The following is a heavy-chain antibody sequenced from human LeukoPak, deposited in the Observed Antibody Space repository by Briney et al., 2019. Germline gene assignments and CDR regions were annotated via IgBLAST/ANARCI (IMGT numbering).Heavy chain of an antibody. D-gene: IGHD2-15*01. V-gene: IGHV4-61*02. CDR2: IYTSGST. J-gene: IGHJ5*02. Sequence: SQTLSLTRTVSGGSISSGSYYWSWIRQPAGKGLEWIGRIYTSGSTNYNPSLKSRVTISVDTSKNQFSLKLSSVAAADTAVYYCARDIVVVVAATNWFDPWGQGTLVTVSS. CDR3: ARDIVVVVAATNWFDP. CDR1: GGSISSGSYY.